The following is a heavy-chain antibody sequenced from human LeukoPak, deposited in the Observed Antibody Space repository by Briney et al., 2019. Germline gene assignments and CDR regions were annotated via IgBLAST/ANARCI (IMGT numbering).Heavy chain of an antibody. V-gene: IGHV3-7*01. D-gene: IGHD5-18*01. J-gene: IGHJ4*02. CDR3: ARGGYSFDY. CDR1: GFSLSGYW. CDR2: LHADGVEQ. Sequence: GGSLRLSCAASGFSLSGYWMTWVRQAPGKGLEWVARLHADGVEQNYVDSVTGRFTMSRDNAKNSLNLQMNSLRVEDTAVYYCARGGYSFDYLGQGTLVAVSS.